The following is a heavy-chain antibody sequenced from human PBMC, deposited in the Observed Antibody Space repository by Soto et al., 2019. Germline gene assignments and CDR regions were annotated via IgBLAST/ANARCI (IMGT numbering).Heavy chain of an antibody. CDR3: ARAVTSRGDAFDI. Sequence: QVQLVQSGAEVKKPGASVKVSCKASGYTFTSYYMHWVRQAPGQGLEWMGIINPSGGSTSYAQKFQGRVTMTRDTSTSTVYVELSSLRSEDTAVYYCARAVTSRGDAFDIWGQGTMVTVSS. V-gene: IGHV1-46*01. D-gene: IGHD4-17*01. J-gene: IGHJ3*02. CDR1: GYTFTSYY. CDR2: INPSGGST.